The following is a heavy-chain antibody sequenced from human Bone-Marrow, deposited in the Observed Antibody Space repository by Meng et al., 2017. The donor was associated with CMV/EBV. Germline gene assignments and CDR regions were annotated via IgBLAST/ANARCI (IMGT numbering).Heavy chain of an antibody. Sequence: GGSLRLSCAASGFTFSSYEMNWVRQAPGKGLEWVSGISWNSGTIGYADSVKGRFTISRDNAKNSLYLQMNSLRAEDTALYYCAKGGGGYYYSGMDVWGQGTTVTVSS. V-gene: IGHV3-9*01. D-gene: IGHD2-15*01. CDR2: ISWNSGTI. CDR3: AKGGGGYYYSGMDV. J-gene: IGHJ6*02. CDR1: GFTFSSYE.